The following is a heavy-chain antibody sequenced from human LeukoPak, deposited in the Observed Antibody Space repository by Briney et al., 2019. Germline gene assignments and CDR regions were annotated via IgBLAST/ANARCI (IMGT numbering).Heavy chain of an antibody. J-gene: IGHJ5*01. CDR3: ARGGNWFDP. V-gene: IGHV4-59*01. Sequence: SETLSLTCIVSGGSISGFYWSSIRQPPGKGLAWIGYIYYSGSTNYNPSLKSRVTISVDTSKNQFSLKLSSVTAADTAVYYCARGGNWFDPWGQGTLVTVSS. CDR2: IYYSGST. CDR1: GGSISGFY.